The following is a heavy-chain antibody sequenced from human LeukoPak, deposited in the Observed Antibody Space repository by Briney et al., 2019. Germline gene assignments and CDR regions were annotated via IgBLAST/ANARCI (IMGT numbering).Heavy chain of an antibody. Sequence: ASVKVSCKASGYTFTGYYMHWVRQAPGQGLEWMGWINPNSGGTNYAQKFQGRVTMTRDTSISTAYMELSRLRSDDTAVYYCARTVRGHYYYYYMDVWGKGTTVTVSS. CDR2: INPNSGGT. V-gene: IGHV1-2*02. D-gene: IGHD3-3*01. CDR3: ARTVRGHYYYYYMDV. J-gene: IGHJ6*03. CDR1: GYTFTGYY.